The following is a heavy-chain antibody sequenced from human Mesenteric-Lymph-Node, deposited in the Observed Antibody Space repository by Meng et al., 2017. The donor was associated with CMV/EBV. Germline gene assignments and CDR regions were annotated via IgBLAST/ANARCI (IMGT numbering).Heavy chain of an antibody. CDR3: ARAKDYDFWSGFGYYYYGMDV. CDR2: IKQDGSEK. J-gene: IGHJ6*02. Sequence: GGSLRLSCATSGFSFSTYEMNWVRQAPGKGLEWVANIKQDGSEKNYVDSVKGRFTISRDNAKNSLYLQMNSLRAEDTAVYYCARAKDYDFWSGFGYYYYGMDVWGQGTTVTVSS. V-gene: IGHV3-7*01. D-gene: IGHD3-3*01. CDR1: GFSFSTYE.